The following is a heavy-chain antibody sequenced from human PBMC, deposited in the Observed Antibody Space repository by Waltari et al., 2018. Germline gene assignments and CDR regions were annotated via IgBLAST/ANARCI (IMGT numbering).Heavy chain of an antibody. Sequence: QVQLVQSGAEVKKPGSSVKVSCKASGGTFRSYAVSWLRQAPGQGLEWMGGIIPIFGTANYAQKFQGRVTITADEATSTAYMELGSLRSEDTAVYYCARGPTTKDTAPIYNWFDPWGQGTLVTVSS. CDR2: IIPIFGTA. CDR3: ARGPTTKDTAPIYNWFDP. J-gene: IGHJ5*02. D-gene: IGHD5-18*01. V-gene: IGHV1-69*12. CDR1: GGTFRSYA.